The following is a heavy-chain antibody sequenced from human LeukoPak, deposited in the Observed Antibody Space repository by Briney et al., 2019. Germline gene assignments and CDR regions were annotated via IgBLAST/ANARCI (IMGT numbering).Heavy chain of an antibody. V-gene: IGHV4-39*01. CDR3: ARRPRSYFDY. Sequence: SETPSLTCTVSGGSISTSTYSWDWIRQPPGKGLEWVGCIYYGGQTYYNPSLKSRVTISVDTSKNQFSLNLSSVTAADTAVYYCARRPRSYFDYWGQGALVTVSS. J-gene: IGHJ4*02. CDR1: GGSISTSTYS. CDR2: IYYGGQT.